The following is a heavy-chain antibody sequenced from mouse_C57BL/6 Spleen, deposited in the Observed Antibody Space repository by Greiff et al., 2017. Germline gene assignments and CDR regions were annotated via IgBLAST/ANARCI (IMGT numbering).Heavy chain of an antibody. Sequence: QVQLQQPGAELVKPGASVKLSCKASGYTFTSYWMHWVKQRPGQGLEWIGMIHPNSGSTNYNEKFKSKATLTVDKSSSTAYMQLSSLTSEDSAVYYCARSYYCGSSYDWYFDVWGTGTTVTVSS. D-gene: IGHD1-1*01. CDR3: ARSYYCGSSYDWYFDV. V-gene: IGHV1-64*01. CDR2: IHPNSGST. CDR1: GYTFTSYW. J-gene: IGHJ1*03.